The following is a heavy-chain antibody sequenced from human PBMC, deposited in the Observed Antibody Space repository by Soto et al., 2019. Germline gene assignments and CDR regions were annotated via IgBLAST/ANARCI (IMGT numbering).Heavy chain of an antibody. Sequence: QITLKESGPTLVKPTQPLTLTCTFSGFSLSTSGVGLSWIRQPPGNALEWLELIYWDDDKRYSPSLKNRLTITKDTSKNQVVLTMTNRDPVDTATYYCAHMAEGSDYWGQGTLVTVSS. CDR1: GFSLSTSGVG. D-gene: IGHD3-10*01. CDR2: IYWDDDK. CDR3: AHMAEGSDY. J-gene: IGHJ4*02. V-gene: IGHV2-5*02.